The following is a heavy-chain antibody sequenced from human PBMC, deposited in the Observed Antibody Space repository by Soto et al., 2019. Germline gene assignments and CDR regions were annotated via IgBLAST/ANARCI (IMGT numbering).Heavy chain of an antibody. CDR1: GYSCNNYW. CDR3: ARLTEVAGRFDY. J-gene: IGHJ4*01. CDR2: IYPDDSDT. D-gene: IGHD6-19*01. V-gene: IGHV5-51*01. Sequence: PGESLKISCKSAGYSCNNYWIAWVRQMPGKGLEWMGIIYPDDSDTRYSPSFQGQVTISADKSISTAYLQWSSLKASDTTMYYCARLTEVAGRFDYWGQGTLVTVSS.